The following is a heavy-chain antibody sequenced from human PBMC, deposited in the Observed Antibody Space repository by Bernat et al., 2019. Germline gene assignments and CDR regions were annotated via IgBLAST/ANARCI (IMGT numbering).Heavy chain of an antibody. V-gene: IGHV4-34*01. J-gene: IGHJ4*02. Sequence: QVQLQQWGAGLLKPSETLSLTCAVYGGSFSGYYWSWIRQPPGKGLEWIGEINHSGSTNYNPSLKSRVTISVDTSKNQFSLKLSSVTAADTAVYYCARKRGFEYWGQGTLVTVSS. D-gene: IGHD3-10*01. CDR2: INHSGST. CDR1: GGSFSGYY. CDR3: ARKRGFEY.